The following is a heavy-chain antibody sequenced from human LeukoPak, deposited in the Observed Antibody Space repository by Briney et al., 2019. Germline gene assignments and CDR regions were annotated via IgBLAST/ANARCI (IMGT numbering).Heavy chain of an antibody. CDR3: ARSGYDRPYYFDY. Sequence: SETLSLTCTVSGGSISSYYRSWIRQPAGKGLEWIGRIYTSGSANYNPYLKSRVTMSVDTSKNQFSLKLSSVTAADTAVYYCARSGYDRPYYFDYWGQGTLVTVSS. V-gene: IGHV4-4*07. J-gene: IGHJ4*02. CDR2: IYTSGSA. D-gene: IGHD2-15*01. CDR1: GGSISSYY.